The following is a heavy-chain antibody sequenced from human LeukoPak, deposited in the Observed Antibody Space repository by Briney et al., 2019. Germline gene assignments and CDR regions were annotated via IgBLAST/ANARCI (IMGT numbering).Heavy chain of an antibody. CDR3: ARGGPFPSGSSSREYYLDY. Sequence: ASVKVSCKASGYDFINYGISWVRQAPGQGLEWMGWRSIYNGNTDYKLQGRVTMTTDTSTSIAYMEVRSLRSDDTAVYYCARGGPFPSGSSSREYYLDYWGQGTLVTVSS. J-gene: IGHJ4*02. D-gene: IGHD6-6*01. CDR2: RSIYNGNT. V-gene: IGHV1-18*01. CDR1: GYDFINYG.